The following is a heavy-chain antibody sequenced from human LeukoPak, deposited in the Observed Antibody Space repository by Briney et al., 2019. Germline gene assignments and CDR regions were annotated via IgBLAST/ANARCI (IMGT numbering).Heavy chain of an antibody. CDR3: ARGLLAVAGNWFDP. V-gene: IGHV3-11*01. CDR1: GFTFSDYY. CDR2: ISSSGSTI. J-gene: IGHJ5*02. Sequence: GGSLRFSCAASGFTFSDYYMSWIRQAPGKGLEWVSYISSSGSTIYYADSVKGRFTISRDNAKNSLYLQMNSLRAEDTAVYYCARGLLAVAGNWFDPWGQGTLVTVSS. D-gene: IGHD6-19*01.